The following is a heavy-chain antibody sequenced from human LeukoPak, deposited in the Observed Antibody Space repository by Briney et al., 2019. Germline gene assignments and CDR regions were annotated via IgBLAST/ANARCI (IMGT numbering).Heavy chain of an antibody. CDR2: TYYRSAWYN. CDR3: ARGTGWPQFDY. V-gene: IGHV6-1*01. CDR1: GDSVSRDSIA. J-gene: IGHJ4*02. Sequence: SQTLSLTCAISGDSVSRDSIAWNWIRQSPSRGLEWLGRTYYRSAWYNDYAVSVKGRITTNPDTSKNQFSLQLNSVTPEDTAVYYCARGTGWPQFDYWGQGTLVTVSS. D-gene: IGHD6-19*01.